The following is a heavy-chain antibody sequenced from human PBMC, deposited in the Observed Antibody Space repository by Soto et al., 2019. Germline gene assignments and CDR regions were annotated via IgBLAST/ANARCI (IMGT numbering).Heavy chain of an antibody. V-gene: IGHV1-18*01. CDR2: ISAYNGNT. CDR3: ARDREYYYDSSGYYPKRPYYYYGMDV. D-gene: IGHD3-22*01. CDR1: GYTFTSYG. J-gene: IGHJ6*02. Sequence: ASVKVSCKASGYTFTSYGISWVRQAPGQGLEWMGWISAYNGNTNYAQKLQGRVTMTTDTSTSTAYMELRSLRSDDTAVYYCARDREYYYDSSGYYPKRPYYYYGMDVWGQGTMVTVSS.